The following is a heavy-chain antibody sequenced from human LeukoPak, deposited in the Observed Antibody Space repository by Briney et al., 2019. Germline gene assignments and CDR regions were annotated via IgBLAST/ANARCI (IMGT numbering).Heavy chain of an antibody. CDR1: GFTFSDDY. D-gene: IGHD6-6*01. Sequence: GGSLRLSCAASGFTFSDDYMTWIRQAPGKGLEWVAYISNSDGTTYYADFVRGRFTISRDNAKNSLYLQMNSLRAEDAAVYYCARESFAARWDWGQGTLVTVSS. CDR3: ARESFAARWD. CDR2: ISNSDGTT. V-gene: IGHV3-11*04. J-gene: IGHJ4*02.